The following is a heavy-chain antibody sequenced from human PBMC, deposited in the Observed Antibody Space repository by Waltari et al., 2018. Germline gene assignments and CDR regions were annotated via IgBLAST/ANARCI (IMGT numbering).Heavy chain of an antibody. CDR3: TRQVLGYCTSAACRRLES. V-gene: IGHV4-38-2*01. CDR1: AYSINSGLY. J-gene: IGHJ4*02. CDR2: IYHDGTT. Sequence: QVHLQESGPGLLKASETLPLTCGVPAYSINSGLYWGWIRRPPGKGLEWVATIYHDGTTYYNPSLKSRATISMYTSKNHFSLKLQSVTAADTAVYYCTRQVLGYCTSAACRRLESWGQGTLVTVSS. D-gene: IGHD2-2*03.